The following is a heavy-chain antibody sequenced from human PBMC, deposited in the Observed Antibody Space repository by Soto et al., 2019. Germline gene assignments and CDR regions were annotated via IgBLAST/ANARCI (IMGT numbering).Heavy chain of an antibody. V-gene: IGHV3-74*01. D-gene: IGHD6-19*01. Sequence: PGGSLRLSFPPSSCSFRSSWLQRVRQAPGKGLVWVSRINSDGSSTNYADSVKGRFTISRDNAKNTLYLQMNSLRAEDTALYYCAKALEQWLVPILFDYWGQGT. CDR2: INSDGSST. CDR3: AKALEQWLVPILFDY. CDR1: SCSFRSSW. J-gene: IGHJ4*02.